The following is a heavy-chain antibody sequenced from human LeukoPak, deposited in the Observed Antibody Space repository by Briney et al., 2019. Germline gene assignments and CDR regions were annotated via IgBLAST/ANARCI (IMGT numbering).Heavy chain of an antibody. CDR3: ARGGTMFRGIGNWFDP. D-gene: IGHD3-10*01. Sequence: GASLKVSCTASGYTFTSYGISWVRQAPGQGLEWMGCISAYDGNTNYAQKLQGRVTMTTDTSTSTAYMELSSLRSEDTAVYYCARGGTMFRGIGNWFDPWGQGTLVTVSS. J-gene: IGHJ5*02. CDR1: GYTFTSYG. CDR2: ISAYDGNT. V-gene: IGHV1-18*01.